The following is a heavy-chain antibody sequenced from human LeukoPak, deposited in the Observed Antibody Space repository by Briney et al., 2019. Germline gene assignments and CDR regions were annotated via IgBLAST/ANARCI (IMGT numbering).Heavy chain of an antibody. D-gene: IGHD3-9*01. J-gene: IGHJ6*03. CDR3: XRXGHYXXXXGXSPVEYXFYYMXV. V-gene: IGHV3-30*04. Sequence: PGRSLRLSCEASGFTFSHYGIHWVRQTPGKGLEWVAAISSDGVEKHYADSVKGRFTISRDNSKSTLYLQMNSLRAEDTALYYCXRXGHYXXXXGXSPVEYXFYYMXVWGKGXTVTVSS. CDR2: ISSDGVEK. CDR1: GFTFSHYG.